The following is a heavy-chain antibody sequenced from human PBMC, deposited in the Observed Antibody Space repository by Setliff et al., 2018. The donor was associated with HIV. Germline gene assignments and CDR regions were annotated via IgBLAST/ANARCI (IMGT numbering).Heavy chain of an antibody. CDR3: ASYSGSWGDYDAFNI. J-gene: IGHJ3*02. V-gene: IGHV1-69*10. D-gene: IGHD1-26*01. Sequence: ASVKVSCKASGDTFSSYAISWVRQAPGQGLEWMGGIIPVLGLSYYAQNFQGRVTITADESTSTACMELSSLRSEDTAVYYCASYSGSWGDYDAFNIWGQGTMVTVSS. CDR2: IIPVLGLS. CDR1: GDTFSSYA.